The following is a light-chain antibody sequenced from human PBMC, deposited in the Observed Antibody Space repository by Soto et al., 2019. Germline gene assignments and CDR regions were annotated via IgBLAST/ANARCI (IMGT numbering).Light chain of an antibody. CDR2: SNN. V-gene: IGLV1-44*01. Sequence: QSVLTQPPSASGTPGQRVTISCSGSSSNIGSNTVNWYQQLPGTAPKLLIYSNNQRPSGVPDRFSGSKSGTSASLAISGLQSEDDSDYYGAAWDDSLNGVVSGGGT. CDR3: AAWDDSLNGVV. J-gene: IGLJ2*01. CDR1: SSNIGSNT.